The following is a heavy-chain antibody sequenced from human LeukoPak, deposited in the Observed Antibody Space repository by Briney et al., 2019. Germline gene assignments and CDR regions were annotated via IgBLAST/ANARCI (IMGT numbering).Heavy chain of an antibody. CDR2: IYLGGRT. CDR3: ARDPHDYGDYVFDY. CDR1: GGSISSSNW. D-gene: IGHD4-17*01. V-gene: IGHV4-4*02. Sequence: SETLSLTCAVSGGSISSSNWWSWVRQPPGKGLEWIGEIYLGGRTNYNPSLKSRVTISVDTSKNQFSLKLSSVTAADTAVYYCARDPHDYGDYVFDYWGQGTLVTVSS. J-gene: IGHJ4*02.